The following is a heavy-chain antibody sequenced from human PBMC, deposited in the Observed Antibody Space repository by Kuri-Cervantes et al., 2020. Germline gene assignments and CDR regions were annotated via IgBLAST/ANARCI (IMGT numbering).Heavy chain of an antibody. CDR2: IIPIFGTA. Sequence: SVKVSCKASGGTFSSYAISWVRQAPGQGLEWMGGIIPIFGTANYAQKFQGRVTITADESTGTAYMELSSLRSEDTAVYYCVAGVVGEINWFDPWGQGTLVTVSS. CDR1: GGTFSSYA. J-gene: IGHJ5*02. D-gene: IGHD1-26*01. CDR3: VAGVVGEINWFDP. V-gene: IGHV1-69*13.